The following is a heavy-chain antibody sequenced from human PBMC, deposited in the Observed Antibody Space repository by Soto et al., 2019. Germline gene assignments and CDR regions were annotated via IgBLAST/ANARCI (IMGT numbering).Heavy chain of an antibody. CDR3: AREFSSQLPLDY. J-gene: IGHJ4*02. Sequence: LRLSCAASGFTFISHSMNWVRQAPGKGLEWVASIYRSSVFRFGPNEFYADSVRGRFIISRDNTNNLVFLQMDSLRVEDTAVYYCAREFSSQLPLDYWGQGTLVTVSS. CDR1: GFTFISHS. V-gene: IGHV3-21*01. CDR2: IYRSSVFRFGPNE.